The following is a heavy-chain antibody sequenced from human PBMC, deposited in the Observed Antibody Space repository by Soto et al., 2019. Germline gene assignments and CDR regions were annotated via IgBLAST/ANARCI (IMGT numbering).Heavy chain of an antibody. CDR1: GFTFSSYS. CDR2: ISSSSSTI. V-gene: IGHV3-48*01. Sequence: GGSLRLSCAASGFTFSSYSMNWVRQAPGKGLEWVSYISSSSSTIYYADSVKGRFTISRDNAKNSLYLQMNSLRAEDTAVYYCARDRGGYCSGGSCYTFHYYYYMDVWGKGTTVTVSS. CDR3: ARDRGGYCSGGSCYTFHYYYYMDV. J-gene: IGHJ6*03. D-gene: IGHD2-15*01.